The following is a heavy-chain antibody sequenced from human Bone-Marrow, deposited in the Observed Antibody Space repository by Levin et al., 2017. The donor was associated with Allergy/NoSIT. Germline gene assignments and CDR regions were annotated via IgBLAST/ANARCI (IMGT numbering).Heavy chain of an antibody. Sequence: GGSLRLSCAASGFTFSSYGMHWVRQAPGKGLEWVAVIWYDGSNKYYADSVKGRFTISRDNSKNTLYLQMNSLRAEDTAVYYCARSNYYGSGSYYNVMGDDYWGQGTLVTVSS. CDR3: ARSNYYGSGSYYNVMGDDY. V-gene: IGHV3-33*01. CDR2: IWYDGSNK. D-gene: IGHD3-10*01. J-gene: IGHJ4*02. CDR1: GFTFSSYG.